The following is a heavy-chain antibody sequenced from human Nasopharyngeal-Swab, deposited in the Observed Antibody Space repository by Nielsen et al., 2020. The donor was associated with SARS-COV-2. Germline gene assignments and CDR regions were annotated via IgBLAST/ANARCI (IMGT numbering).Heavy chain of an antibody. Sequence: WIRQPPGKGLEWIGSIYYSGSTYYNPSLKSRVTISVDTSKNQFSLKLSSVTAADTAVYYCARARRNFVVVSAFDYWGQGTLVTVSS. V-gene: IGHV4-39*07. CDR3: ARARRNFVVVSAFDY. J-gene: IGHJ4*02. D-gene: IGHD2-21*02. CDR2: IYYSGST.